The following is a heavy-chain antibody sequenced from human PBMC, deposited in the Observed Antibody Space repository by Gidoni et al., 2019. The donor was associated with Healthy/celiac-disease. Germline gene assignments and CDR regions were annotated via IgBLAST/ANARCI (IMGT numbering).Heavy chain of an antibody. D-gene: IGHD3-16*01. Sequence: QVQLVESGGGVVQPGRSLRLSCAASGFTFSSYGMHWVRQAPGKGLEWVAVIWYDGSNKYYADSVKGRFTISRDNSKNTLYLQMNSLRAEDTAVYYCARDPGLGGDVAYYFDYWGQGTLVTVSS. CDR3: ARDPGLGGDVAYYFDY. CDR2: IWYDGSNK. J-gene: IGHJ4*02. V-gene: IGHV3-33*01. CDR1: GFTFSSYG.